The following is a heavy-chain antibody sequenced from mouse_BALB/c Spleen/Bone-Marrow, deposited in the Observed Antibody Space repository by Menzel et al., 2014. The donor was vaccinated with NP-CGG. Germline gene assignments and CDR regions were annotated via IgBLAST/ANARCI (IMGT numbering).Heavy chain of an antibody. D-gene: IGHD1-1*01. CDR1: NYTFTTYY. Sequence: VQLQQSGPQLVKPGASVRISCKASNYTFTTYYIYWVKQRPGQGLEWIGWIYPGNGNTKYNEKFKVKATLTADKSSSTAYMQLSSLTSEDSAVYFCARSRYGSYYGYWGQSTPLTVSS. CDR2: IYPGNGNT. V-gene: IGHV1S56*01. J-gene: IGHJ2*01. CDR3: ARSRYGSYYGY.